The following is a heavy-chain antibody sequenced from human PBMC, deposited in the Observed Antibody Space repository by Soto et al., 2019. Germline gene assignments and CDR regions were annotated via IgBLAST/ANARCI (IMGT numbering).Heavy chain of an antibody. Sequence: QVQLVQSGAEVKRPGSSVKVSCKASGDTFSFYSINWVRQAPGLGLEWMGRVNPILSLSNYAQRFQGRVTRTADKSTSTAYMVISSLRSEDTAIYYCATSYGSGYRAFDYWCQGAQVIVSS. J-gene: IGHJ4*02. CDR2: VNPILSLS. CDR3: ATSYGSGYRAFDY. CDR1: GDTFSFYS. D-gene: IGHD3-10*01. V-gene: IGHV1-69*02.